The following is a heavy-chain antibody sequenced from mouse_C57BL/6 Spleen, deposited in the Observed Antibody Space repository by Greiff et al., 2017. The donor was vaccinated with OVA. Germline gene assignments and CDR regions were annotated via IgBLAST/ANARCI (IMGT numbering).Heavy chain of an antibody. CDR3: AREVNYGSSYTFAY. Sequence: QVQLQQPGAELVKPGASVKMSCTASGYTFTSYWITWVKQRPGQGLEWIGDIYPGSGSTNYNAKFKSKATLTVDTSSSTAYMQLSSLTSEDSAVYYCAREVNYGSSYTFAYWGQGTLVTVSA. CDR1: GYTFTSYW. CDR2: IYPGSGST. J-gene: IGHJ3*01. D-gene: IGHD1-1*01. V-gene: IGHV1-55*01.